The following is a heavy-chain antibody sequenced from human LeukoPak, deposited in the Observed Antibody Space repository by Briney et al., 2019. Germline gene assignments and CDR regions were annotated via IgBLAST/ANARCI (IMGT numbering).Heavy chain of an antibody. Sequence: PSETLSLTCIVSGGAIDSRNYCWGWIRRPPGKGLEWIGSIHYSGSTYYNPSLKSRVTISVDTSKNQFSLKLGSVTAADTAVYYCARHLYTTGWPKWFDPWGQGTLVTVSS. J-gene: IGHJ5*02. V-gene: IGHV4-39*01. CDR3: ARHLYTTGWPKWFDP. CDR2: IHYSGST. CDR1: GGAIDSRNYC. D-gene: IGHD6-19*01.